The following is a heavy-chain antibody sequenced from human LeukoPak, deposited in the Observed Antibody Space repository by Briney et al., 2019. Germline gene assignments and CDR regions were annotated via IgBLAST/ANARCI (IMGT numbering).Heavy chain of an antibody. J-gene: IGHJ4*02. CDR2: IYHSGSS. CDR3: ARAGVGATAFDY. CDR1: GYSISSGYY. Sequence: KPSETLSPTCTVSGYSISSGYYWGWIRQPPGKGLEWIGSIYHSGSSHYNPSLKSRVTISVDTSKDQFSLKLSSVTATDTAVYYCARAGVGATAFDYWGQGTLVTVSS. V-gene: IGHV4-38-2*02. D-gene: IGHD1-26*01.